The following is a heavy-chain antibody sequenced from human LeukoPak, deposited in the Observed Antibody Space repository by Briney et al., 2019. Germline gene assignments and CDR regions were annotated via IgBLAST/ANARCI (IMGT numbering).Heavy chain of an antibody. D-gene: IGHD1-20*01. J-gene: IGHJ5*02. Sequence: SETLSLTCAVYGGSFSGYYWSWIRQPPGKGLEWIGEISHSGSTNYNPSLKSRVTISVDTSKNQFSLKLSSVTAADTAVYYCARVGRVTGTTLGWFDPWGQGTLVTVSS. CDR1: GGSFSGYY. CDR2: ISHSGST. CDR3: ARVGRVTGTTLGWFDP. V-gene: IGHV4-34*01.